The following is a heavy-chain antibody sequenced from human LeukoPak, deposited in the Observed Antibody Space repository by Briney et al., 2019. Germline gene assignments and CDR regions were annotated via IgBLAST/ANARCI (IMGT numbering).Heavy chain of an antibody. V-gene: IGHV4-59*01. J-gene: IGHJ5*02. CDR3: ARATTGTTNWFDP. D-gene: IGHD1-1*01. CDR2: IYYSGST. Sequence: SETLSLTCTVSGGFISSYYWSWIRQPPGKGLEWIGYIYYSGSTNYNPSLKRRVTISVDTSKNQYSLKLSSVTAADTAVYYCARATTGTTNWFDPWGQGTLVTVSS. CDR1: GGFISSYY.